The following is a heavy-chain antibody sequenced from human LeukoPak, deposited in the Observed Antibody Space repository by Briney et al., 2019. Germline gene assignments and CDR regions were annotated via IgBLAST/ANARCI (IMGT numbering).Heavy chain of an antibody. Sequence: SETLSLTCTVSGYSISSGYYWGWIRQPPGKGLEWIGSIYYSGSTYYNPSLKSRVTISVDTSKNQFSLKLSSVTAADTAVYYCASHYYFDSRPPDYWGQGALVTVSS. CDR1: GYSISSGYY. J-gene: IGHJ4*02. V-gene: IGHV4-38-2*02. CDR2: IYYSGST. CDR3: ASHYYFDSRPPDY. D-gene: IGHD3-22*01.